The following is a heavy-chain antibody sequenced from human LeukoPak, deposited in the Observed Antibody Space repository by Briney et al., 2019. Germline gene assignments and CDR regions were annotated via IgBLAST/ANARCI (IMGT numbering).Heavy chain of an antibody. CDR2: ISYDGSNK. CDR1: GFTFGSYA. D-gene: IGHD6-19*01. Sequence: PGGSLRLSCAASGFTFGSYAMHWVRQAPGKGLEWVAVISYDGSNKYYADSVKGRFTISRDNSKNTLYLQMNSLRAEDTAVYYCASSGVAVAAPFDYWGQGTLVTASS. J-gene: IGHJ4*02. CDR3: ASSGVAVAAPFDY. V-gene: IGHV3-30-3*01.